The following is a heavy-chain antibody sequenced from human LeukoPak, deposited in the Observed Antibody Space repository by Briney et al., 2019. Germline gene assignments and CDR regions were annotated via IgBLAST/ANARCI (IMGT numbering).Heavy chain of an antibody. Sequence: GASVKVSCKASGYTFTGYYMHWVRQAPGQGLEWMGRIIPILGIANYAQKFQGRVTITADKSTSTAYMELSSLRSEDTAVYYCAREGDIVVVPAAIPLDYWGQGTLVTVSS. V-gene: IGHV1-69*04. CDR2: IIPILGIA. CDR3: AREGDIVVVPAAIPLDY. CDR1: GYTFTGYY. D-gene: IGHD2-2*01. J-gene: IGHJ4*02.